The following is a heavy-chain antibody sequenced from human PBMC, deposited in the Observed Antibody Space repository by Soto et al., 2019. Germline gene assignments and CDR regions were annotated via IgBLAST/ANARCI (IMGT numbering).Heavy chain of an antibody. CDR1: GFTFRNNV. CDR3: ARVAPEYSSTPRRFDF. V-gene: IGHV3-23*01. Sequence: GGSLRLSCAASGFTFRNNVLSWVRQAPGKGLDWVSSISGSGGSIYYAHSVKGRFTISRDKTKNTLDLQMNSLRAEDTAVYHCARVAPEYSSTPRRFDFWGQGTLVTVSS. J-gene: IGHJ4*02. CDR2: ISGSGGSI. D-gene: IGHD6-13*01.